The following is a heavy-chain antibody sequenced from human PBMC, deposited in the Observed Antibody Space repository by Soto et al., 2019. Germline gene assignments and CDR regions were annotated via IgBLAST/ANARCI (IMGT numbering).Heavy chain of an antibody. V-gene: IGHV3-49*03. D-gene: IGHD2-15*01. CDR2: IRSKAYGGTT. Sequence: SLRISCIGIGFKIGDYAINGFRQASGKGLEWVGFIRSKAYGGTTQYAAFVKYIFSISRDDSKIIVYLQMNSLKTEDTAVYYCTRCSGGSCWTVDYWGQGT. J-gene: IGHJ4*02. CDR3: TRCSGGSCWTVDY. CDR1: GFKIGDYA.